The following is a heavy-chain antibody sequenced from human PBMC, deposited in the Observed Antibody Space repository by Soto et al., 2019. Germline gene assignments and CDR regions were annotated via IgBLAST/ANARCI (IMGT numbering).Heavy chain of an antibody. J-gene: IGHJ2*01. CDR2: IYYSGST. V-gene: IGHV4-31*03. D-gene: IGHD6-13*01. Sequence: QVQLQESGPGLVKPSQTLSLTCTVSGGSISSGGYYWSWIRQHPGKGLEWIGYIYYSGSTYYNPSLKSRVTISVDTSKNQFSLKLSSVTAADTAVYYCARDRPRASSSWYQHWYFDLWGRGTLVTVSS. CDR1: GGSISSGGYY. CDR3: ARDRPRASSSWYQHWYFDL.